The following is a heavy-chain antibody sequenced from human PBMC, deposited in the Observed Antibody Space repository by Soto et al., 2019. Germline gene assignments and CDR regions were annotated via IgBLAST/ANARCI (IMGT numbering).Heavy chain of an antibody. J-gene: IGHJ4*02. CDR2: VSGAASHT. D-gene: IGHD3-9*01. V-gene: IGHV3-23*01. CDR1: RFTPTTTP. Sequence: PWGSLRLSCAGSRFTPTTTPLSCGRQPPGKGLEWVATVSGAASHTYYVDSVRGRFFISRDNSKNTVTLQMNNLTVDDTAVYYCATSFRYFDNWGQGTRVTVSS. CDR3: ATSFRYFDN.